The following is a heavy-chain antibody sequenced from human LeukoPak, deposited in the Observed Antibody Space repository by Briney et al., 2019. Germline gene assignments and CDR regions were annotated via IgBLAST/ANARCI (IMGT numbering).Heavy chain of an antibody. D-gene: IGHD6-19*01. V-gene: IGHV3-7*01. CDR2: INLHGSEK. J-gene: IGHJ5*02. CDR1: GFTFSDYW. Sequence: GGSLRPSCAASGFTFSDYWMSWVRQAPGKGLEWVANINLHGSEKRYGDSVKGRFTISRDNAKNSLYLQMNSLRPEDTAIYYCAREGGSGWYSGWFDPWGQGTLVTVSS. CDR3: AREGGSGWYSGWFDP.